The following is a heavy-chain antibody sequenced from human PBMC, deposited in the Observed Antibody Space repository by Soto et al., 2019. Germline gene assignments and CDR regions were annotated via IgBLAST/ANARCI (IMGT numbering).Heavy chain of an antibody. V-gene: IGHV3-30*18. J-gene: IGHJ6*02. CDR2: ISYDGSNK. D-gene: IGHD6-6*01. CDR1: GFTFSSYG. CDR3: AKDEPDIAARPRGYYYYGMDV. Sequence: QVQLVESGGGVVQPGRSLRLSCAASGFTFSSYGMHWVRQAPGKGLEWVAVISYDGSNKYYADSVKGRFTISRDNSKNTLYLQMNSLRAEDTAVYYCAKDEPDIAARPRGYYYYGMDVWGQGTTVTVSS.